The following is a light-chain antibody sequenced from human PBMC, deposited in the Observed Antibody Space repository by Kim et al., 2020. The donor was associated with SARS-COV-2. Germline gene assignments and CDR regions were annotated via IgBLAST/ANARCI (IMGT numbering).Light chain of an antibody. Sequence: AIHMTQSPSSLSASVVDRITITCRASQYIRNDLGWYQQKPGKAPKLLIFAASRLQSAVPSRFSGSGSGTDFTLTISSLQPEDFATYYCLQDNDYPYTFGQGTKLDI. CDR3: LQDNDYPYT. J-gene: IGKJ2*01. CDR1: QYIRND. CDR2: AAS. V-gene: IGKV1-6*01.